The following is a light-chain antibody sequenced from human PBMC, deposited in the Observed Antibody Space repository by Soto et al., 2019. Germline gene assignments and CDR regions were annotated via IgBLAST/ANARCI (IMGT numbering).Light chain of an antibody. CDR1: QSVSSD. V-gene: IGKV3-15*01. CDR3: QQYNNWPRT. J-gene: IGKJ1*01. CDR2: GAS. Sequence: IVMTQSAATLSVSPGDRATLSCRASQSVSSDLAWYHQKPGQAPRLLIYGASTRATGIPARFSGSGSGTEFTLTINSLRSEDFAVYYCQQYNNWPRTFGQGTKVDIK.